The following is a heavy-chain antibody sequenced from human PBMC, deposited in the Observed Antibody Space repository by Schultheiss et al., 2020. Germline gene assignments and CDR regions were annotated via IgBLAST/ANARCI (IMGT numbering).Heavy chain of an antibody. D-gene: IGHD6-6*01. J-gene: IGHJ4*02. CDR2: IYSGGST. CDR1: GFTVSSNY. V-gene: IGHV3-53*05. Sequence: GGSLRLSCAASGFTVSSNYMSWVRQAPGKGLEWVSVIYSGGSTYYADSVKGRFTISRDSSKNTVFLQMNSLRGDDTGVYYCARDSGSSPSDLDFWGQGTLVTVSS. CDR3: ARDSGSSPSDLDF.